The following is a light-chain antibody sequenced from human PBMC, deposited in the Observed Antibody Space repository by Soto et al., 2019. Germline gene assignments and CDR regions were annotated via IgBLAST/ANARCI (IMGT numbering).Light chain of an antibody. V-gene: IGKV3-11*01. CDR2: DSS. CDR3: QQRVNRVT. CDR1: QSVTTY. Sequence: EIVLTQSPATLSLSPGERASLSCRASQSVTTYLAWHQQKPGQAPRLLIYDSSNRATGIPARFSGSGSGTDFTLTISSLESEDFAVYYCQQRVNRVTFGGGTKVDIK. J-gene: IGKJ4*01.